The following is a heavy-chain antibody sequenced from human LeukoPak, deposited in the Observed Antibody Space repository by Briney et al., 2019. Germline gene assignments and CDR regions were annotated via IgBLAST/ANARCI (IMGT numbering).Heavy chain of an antibody. V-gene: IGHV4-38-2*02. D-gene: IGHD1-26*01. CDR1: GYSINKGYY. CDR2: IYHRGNT. CDR3: ARAEGGATYPY. Sequence: PSETLSLTCSVSGYSINKGYYWGWVRQPPGKGLEWIGSIYHRGNTFYNPSLKSRVTMSRDTSKNQFSLNLSSVTAADTAVYYCARAEGGATYPYWGQGTLVTVSS. J-gene: IGHJ4*02.